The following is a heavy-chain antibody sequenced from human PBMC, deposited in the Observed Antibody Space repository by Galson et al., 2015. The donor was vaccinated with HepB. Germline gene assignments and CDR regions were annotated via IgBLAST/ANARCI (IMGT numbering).Heavy chain of an antibody. CDR3: ASPPPPLRYYAFDI. Sequence: ETLSLTCTVSGGSISSSSYYWGWIRQPPGKGLEWIGSIYYSGSTYYNPSLKSRVTISVDTSKNQFSLKLSSVTAADTAVYYCASPPPPLRYYAFDIWGQGTMVTVSS. CDR2: IYYSGST. J-gene: IGHJ3*02. V-gene: IGHV4-39*01. CDR1: GGSISSSSYY. D-gene: IGHD3-9*01.